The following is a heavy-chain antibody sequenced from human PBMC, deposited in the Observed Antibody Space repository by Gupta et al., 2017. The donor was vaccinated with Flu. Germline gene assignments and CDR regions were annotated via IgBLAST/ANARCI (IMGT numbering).Heavy chain of an antibody. J-gene: IGHJ5*02. Sequence: QVPLVQSGAEVKKPGASVKVSCEASGYTFSNYALHWVRQAPGQRLEWMGWINAGNGYTKYSQKFQGRVTITRDTSASTAYMELSSLRSEDTAVYYCARTSPYCDSTSCWTHWFDPWGQGTLVTVSS. D-gene: IGHD2-2*01. V-gene: IGHV1-3*01. CDR1: GYTFSNYA. CDR2: INAGNGYT. CDR3: ARTSPYCDSTSCWTHWFDP.